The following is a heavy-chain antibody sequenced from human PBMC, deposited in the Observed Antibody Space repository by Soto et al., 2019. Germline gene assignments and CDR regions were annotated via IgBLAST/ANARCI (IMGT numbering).Heavy chain of an antibody. CDR1: GFTFSSYA. Sequence: GGSLRLSCAASGFTFSSYAMSWVRQAPGKGLEWVSAISGSGGSTYYADSVKGRFTISRDNSKNTLYLQMNSLRAEDTAVYYCAKDLCGGDCYYYYGMDVWGQGTTVTVSS. CDR3: AKDLCGGDCYYYYGMDV. D-gene: IGHD2-21*02. V-gene: IGHV3-23*01. J-gene: IGHJ6*02. CDR2: ISGSGGST.